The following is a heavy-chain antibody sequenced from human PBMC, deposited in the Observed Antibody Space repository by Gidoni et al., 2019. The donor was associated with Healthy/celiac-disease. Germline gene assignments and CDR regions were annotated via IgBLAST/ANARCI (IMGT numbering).Heavy chain of an antibody. J-gene: IGHJ6*04. CDR1: GFTFSSYG. V-gene: IGHV3-33*01. CDR3: ARDTPHDYRAEKDV. Sequence: QVQLVESGGGVVQPGRSLRLSCAASGFTFSSYGMHWVRQAPGKGLEWVAVIWYDGSNKYYADSVKGRFTISRDNSKNTLYLQMNSLRAEDTAVYYCARDTPHDYRAEKDVWGKGTTVTVSS. D-gene: IGHD4-4*01. CDR2: IWYDGSNK.